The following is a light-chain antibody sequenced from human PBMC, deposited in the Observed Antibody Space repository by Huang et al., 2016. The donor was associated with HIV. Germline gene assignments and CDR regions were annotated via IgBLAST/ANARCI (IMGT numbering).Light chain of an antibody. CDR3: QHYGPTPSWT. CDR1: EVIRSYY. Sequence: EIVLTQSPGTLSLSPGERAALSCRASEVIRSYYVAWYQQKPGQAPRLLIYAASSRATGIPDRFSGSGSGTDFTLTISRLEPEDFAVYYCQHYGPTPSWTFGQGTKVEIK. CDR2: AAS. J-gene: IGKJ1*01. V-gene: IGKV3-20*01.